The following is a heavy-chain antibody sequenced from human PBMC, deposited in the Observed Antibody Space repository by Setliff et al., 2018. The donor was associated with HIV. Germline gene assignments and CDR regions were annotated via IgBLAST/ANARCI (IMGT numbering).Heavy chain of an antibody. Sequence: SETLSLTCAVSGYSIRSSYWWGWIRQSPGKGLEWIGNVYNSGNTYYNPSLKRRVTMSVDTFKNQFSLKLSSVTAADTAVYYCAREVVESSSWYSPYYYYYMDVWGKGTTVTVSS. CDR3: AREVVESSSWYSPYYYYYMDV. J-gene: IGHJ6*03. CDR1: GYSIRSSYW. CDR2: VYNSGNT. V-gene: IGHV4-28*03. D-gene: IGHD6-13*01.